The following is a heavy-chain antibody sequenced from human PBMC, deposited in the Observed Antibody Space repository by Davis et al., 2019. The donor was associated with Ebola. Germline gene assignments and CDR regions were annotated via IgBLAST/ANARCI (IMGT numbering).Heavy chain of an antibody. V-gene: IGHV1-46*03. Sequence: AASVKVSCKASGYTFGIHGISWVRQAPGQGLEWMGMINPNDGRTIYAQKFQGRVTVTRDTSTTTVYMDLSSLRSEDTALYYCTTPGGQDSGYDVFDIWGQGTMVTVSS. CDR1: GYTFGIHG. D-gene: IGHD5-12*01. CDR3: TTPGGQDSGYDVFDI. J-gene: IGHJ3*02. CDR2: INPNDGRT.